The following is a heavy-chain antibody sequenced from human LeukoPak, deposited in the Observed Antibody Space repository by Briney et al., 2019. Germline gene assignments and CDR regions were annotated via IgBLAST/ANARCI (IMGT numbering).Heavy chain of an antibody. J-gene: IGHJ4*02. CDR1: GGSMINYY. D-gene: IGHD6-19*01. CDR2: AYHTAHT. Sequence: PSETLSLTCTVSGGSMINYYWSWIRLTPGKGLEWIAYAYHTAHTHYNPSLKSRATISLDTSKNQVSLKVNSVTAADTAVYYCARHPFSAPFDYWGQGTLVTVSS. V-gene: IGHV4-59*08. CDR3: ARHPFSAPFDY.